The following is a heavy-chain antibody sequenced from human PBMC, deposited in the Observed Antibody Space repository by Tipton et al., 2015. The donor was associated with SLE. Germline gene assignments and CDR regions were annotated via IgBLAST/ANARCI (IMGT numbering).Heavy chain of an antibody. Sequence: QLVQSGGGLVQPGGSLRLSCAASGFTFSSYAMSWVRQAPGKGLEWVSAISGSGGSTYYADSVKGRFTISRDNSKNTLYLQMNSRRAEDTAVYYCARGGDGQVPLYYYMDVWGKGTTVTVSS. CDR3: ARGGDGQVPLYYYMDV. CDR2: ISGSGGST. CDR1: GFTFSSYA. D-gene: IGHD5-24*01. V-gene: IGHV3-23*04. J-gene: IGHJ6*03.